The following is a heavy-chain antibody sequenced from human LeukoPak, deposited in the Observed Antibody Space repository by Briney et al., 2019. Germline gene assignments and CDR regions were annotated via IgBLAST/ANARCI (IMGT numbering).Heavy chain of an antibody. CDR1: GFSFTNYA. V-gene: IGHV3-7*01. D-gene: IGHD3-22*01. CDR2: IKEDGSEK. J-gene: IGHJ4*02. CDR3: AVYYYDSTAFNY. Sequence: PGGSLRLSCAASGFSFTNYAMSWVRQAPGKGLEWVANIKEDGSEKYYVDSVKGRFTISRDNAINSLYLQMNSLRAEDTAMYYCAVYYYDSTAFNYWGQGTLVTVSS.